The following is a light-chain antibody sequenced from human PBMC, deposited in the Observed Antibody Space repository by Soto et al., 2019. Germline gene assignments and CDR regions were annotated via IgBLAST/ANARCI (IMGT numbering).Light chain of an antibody. Sequence: QSVLTQPPSVSGAPGQRVTISCTGSSSNIGAGYDVHWYQRLPGTAPKLLIYGNINRPSGVPDRFSGSKSGTSASLAITGLQAEDEADYYCQSYDSSLSGREVFGGGTKLTVL. CDR1: SSNIGAGYD. CDR3: QSYDSSLSGREV. V-gene: IGLV1-40*01. CDR2: GNI. J-gene: IGLJ2*01.